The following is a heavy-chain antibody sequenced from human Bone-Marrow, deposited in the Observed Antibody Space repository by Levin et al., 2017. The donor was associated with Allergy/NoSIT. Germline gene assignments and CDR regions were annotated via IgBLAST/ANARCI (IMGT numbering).Heavy chain of an antibody. CDR1: GFTFSSYS. CDR3: ARDRGGYGDYVGPGIY. Sequence: GESLKISCAASGFTFSSYSMNWVRQAPGKGLEWVSSISSSSSYIYYADSVKGRFTISRDNAKNSLYLQMNSLRAEDTAVYYCARDRGGYGDYVGPGIYWGQGTLVTVSS. CDR2: ISSSSSYI. J-gene: IGHJ4*02. V-gene: IGHV3-21*01. D-gene: IGHD4-17*01.